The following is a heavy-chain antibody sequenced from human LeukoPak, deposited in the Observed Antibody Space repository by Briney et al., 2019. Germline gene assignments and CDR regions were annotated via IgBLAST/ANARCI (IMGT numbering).Heavy chain of an antibody. CDR2: IYSDGRI. Sequence: PGGSLRLSCAASGFTFSSYSMNWVRQAPGKGLEWVSVIYSDGRIYYADSVKDRFTISRDSSKNTLYLQMDSLRAEDTAVYYCARGLGPLDYWGQGTLVTVSS. J-gene: IGHJ4*02. V-gene: IGHV3-66*01. D-gene: IGHD3-9*01. CDR3: ARGLGPLDY. CDR1: GFTFSSYS.